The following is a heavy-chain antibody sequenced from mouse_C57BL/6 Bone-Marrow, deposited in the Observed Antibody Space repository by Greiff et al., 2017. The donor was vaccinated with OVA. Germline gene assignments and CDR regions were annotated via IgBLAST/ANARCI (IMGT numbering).Heavy chain of an antibody. CDR3: ARGAY. Sequence: VQLQHSGADLVKPEASVKISCKASGYAFSNYWMNWVKQRPGKGIEWIGQIYPGDGDTNYNGKFKGKATLTADKSSSTAYMHLSSLTSEDSAVYFCARGAYWGQGTLVTVSA. CDR1: GYAFSNYW. J-gene: IGHJ3*01. V-gene: IGHV1-80*01. CDR2: IYPGDGDT.